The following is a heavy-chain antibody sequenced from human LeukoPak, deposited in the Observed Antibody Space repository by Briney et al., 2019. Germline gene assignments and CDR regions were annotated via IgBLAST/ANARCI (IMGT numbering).Heavy chain of an antibody. V-gene: IGHV3-30*02. D-gene: IGHD3-10*01. Sequence: GGSLRLSCAASGFTFSSYGMHWVRQAPGKGLEWVAFIRYDGSNKYYADSVKGRFTISRDNSKNTLYLQMNSLRAEDTAVYYCAKEPPVLLWFGEDGCWGQGTLVTVSS. CDR2: IRYDGSNK. CDR1: GFTFSSYG. J-gene: IGHJ4*02. CDR3: AKEPPVLLWFGEDGC.